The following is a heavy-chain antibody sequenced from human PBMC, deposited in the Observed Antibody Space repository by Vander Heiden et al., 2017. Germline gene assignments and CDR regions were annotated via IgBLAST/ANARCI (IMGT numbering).Heavy chain of an antibody. Sequence: EVQLLVSGGGLVKPGGSLRVAGAASGFTFSRYGMRWVRQGPGRGLEGVSAISGSGGSTYYADSVKGRFTISRDNSKNTLYLQMNSLRAEDTAVYYCAKSLTEGYYDSTDAFDIWGQGTMVTVSS. CDR3: AKSLTEGYYDSTDAFDI. V-gene: IGHV3-23*01. D-gene: IGHD3-22*01. CDR2: ISGSGGST. J-gene: IGHJ3*02. CDR1: GFTFSRYG.